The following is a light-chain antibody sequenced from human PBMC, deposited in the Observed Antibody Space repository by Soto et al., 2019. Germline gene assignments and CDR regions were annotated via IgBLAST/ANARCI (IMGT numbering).Light chain of an antibody. J-gene: IGKJ2*01. CDR3: QQYDGYFYT. CDR2: KAS. CDR1: QSINNW. V-gene: IGKV1-5*03. Sequence: DIQMTQSPSTLSASVGDRVTITCRASQSINNWLAWYQQKPGKAPKLLIYKASSLQSGVPLRFSGSGSGTEFTLTISSLQPDDFATYYCQQYDGYFYTFGQGTKLEIK.